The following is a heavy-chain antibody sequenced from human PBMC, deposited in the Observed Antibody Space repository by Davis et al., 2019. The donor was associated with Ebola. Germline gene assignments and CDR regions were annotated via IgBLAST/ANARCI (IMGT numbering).Heavy chain of an antibody. Sequence: PSETLSLTCAISGDSVSSNSAAWNWTRQSPSRGLEWLGRTYYRSKWYNDYAVSVKSRITINPATPKNQFSLQLNSVTPEDTAVYYCARDESSGLRHYYYYGMDVWGQGTTVTVSS. J-gene: IGHJ6*02. CDR2: TYYRSKWYN. D-gene: IGHD6-19*01. V-gene: IGHV6-1*01. CDR1: GDSVSSNSAA. CDR3: ARDESSGLRHYYYYGMDV.